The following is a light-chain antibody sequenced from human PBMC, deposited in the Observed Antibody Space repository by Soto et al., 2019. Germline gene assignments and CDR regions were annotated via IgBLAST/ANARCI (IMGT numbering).Light chain of an antibody. CDR2: GAS. Sequence: EIVMTQSPATLSVSPGEGATLSCRASQGIGDTLAWYQQKPGQTPRLLISGASRRATGIPDRFSGSGSGTDFTLTISSLEPEDFAVYYCQQYGKSPLTFGGGTKVEIK. CDR1: QGIGDT. V-gene: IGKV3-20*01. J-gene: IGKJ4*01. CDR3: QQYGKSPLT.